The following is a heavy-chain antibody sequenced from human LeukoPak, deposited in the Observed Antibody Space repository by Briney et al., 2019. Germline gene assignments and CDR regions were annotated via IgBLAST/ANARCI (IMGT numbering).Heavy chain of an antibody. CDR3: ARHGDDYGVDY. CDR2: IYYSGAT. D-gene: IGHD4-17*01. Sequence: SETLSLTCTVSGGSISTTDFYWGWIRQPPGKGLEWIGTIYYSGATYYTPSLKSRVTISVDTSKNQFSLRLSSVTAADTAVYYCARHGDDYGVDYWGQGTLVTVSS. J-gene: IGHJ4*02. CDR1: GGSISTTDFY. V-gene: IGHV4-39*01.